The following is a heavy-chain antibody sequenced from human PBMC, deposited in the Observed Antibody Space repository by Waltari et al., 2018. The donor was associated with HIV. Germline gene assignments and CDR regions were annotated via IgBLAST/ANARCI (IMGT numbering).Heavy chain of an antibody. J-gene: IGHJ3*02. Sequence: QLQLQESGPGLVKPSETLSLTCTVSGGSISSSSYYWGWIRQPPGKGLEWIGSIYYSGSTYYNPSLKSRVTISVDTSKNQFSLKLSSVTAADTAVYYCAAYRDTVTTTPLGAFDIWGQGTMVTVSS. V-gene: IGHV4-39*01. CDR1: GGSISSSSYY. D-gene: IGHD4-17*01. CDR2: IYYSGST. CDR3: AAYRDTVTTTPLGAFDI.